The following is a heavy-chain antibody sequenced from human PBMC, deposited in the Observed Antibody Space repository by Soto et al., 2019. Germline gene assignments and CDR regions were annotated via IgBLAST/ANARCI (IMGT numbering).Heavy chain of an antibody. CDR1: GFSFSTYW. CDR2: IKEDGGKK. V-gene: IGHV3-7*03. CDR3: ASTAGYLDS. Sequence: EVQLVESGGGLVQPGGSLRLSCAASGFSFSTYWMAWVRQAPGKGLQWVANIKEDGGKKFYVDSVKGRFTISRDNAQNSVYLQMNSLRVEDTAVYYCASTAGYLDSWGQGILVSVSS. J-gene: IGHJ4*02. D-gene: IGHD6-13*01.